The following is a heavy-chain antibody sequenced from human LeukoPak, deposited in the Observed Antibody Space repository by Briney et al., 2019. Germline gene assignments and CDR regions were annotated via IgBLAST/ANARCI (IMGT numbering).Heavy chain of an antibody. Sequence: GASVKVSCKASGGTFSSYAISWVRQAPGQGLEWMGGIIPIFGTANYAQKFQGRVTITADESTSTAYMELTSLRSEDTDVYYCARSYDSSGYREYFQHWGQGTLVTVSS. CDR1: GGTFSSYA. D-gene: IGHD3-22*01. J-gene: IGHJ1*01. CDR2: IIPIFGTA. CDR3: ARSYDSSGYREYFQH. V-gene: IGHV1-69*13.